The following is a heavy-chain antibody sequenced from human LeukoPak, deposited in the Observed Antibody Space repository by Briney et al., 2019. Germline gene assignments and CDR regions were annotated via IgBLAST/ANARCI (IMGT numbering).Heavy chain of an antibody. J-gene: IGHJ3*02. Sequence: PSETLSLTCAVSGGSISSGGYSWSWIRQPPGKGLEWIGYIYHSGSTYYNPSLKGRVTISVDRSKNQFSLKLSSVTAADTAVYYCARETTVAAFDIWGQGTMVTVSS. CDR1: GGSISSGGYS. CDR2: IYHSGST. V-gene: IGHV4-30-2*01. CDR3: ARETTVAAFDI. D-gene: IGHD4-17*01.